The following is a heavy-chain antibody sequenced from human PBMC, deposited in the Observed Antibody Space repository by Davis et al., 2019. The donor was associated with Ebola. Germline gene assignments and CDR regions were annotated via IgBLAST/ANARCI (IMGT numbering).Heavy chain of an antibody. D-gene: IGHD5-24*01. V-gene: IGHV3-53*01. CDR1: GFTVTSNY. Sequence: GESLKISCAASGFTVTSNYMNWVRQAPGKGLEWVSVIYSSGNKYHADSVKGRFTISSDISKNTLYLQMNSLRAEDTAVYYCAGSGLQLRFYYIMDVWGRGTTVTVSS. J-gene: IGHJ6*04. CDR3: AGSGLQLRFYYIMDV. CDR2: IYSSGNK.